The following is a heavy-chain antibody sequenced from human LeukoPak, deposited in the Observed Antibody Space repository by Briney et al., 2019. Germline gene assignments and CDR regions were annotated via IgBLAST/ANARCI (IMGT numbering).Heavy chain of an antibody. Sequence: GGSLRLSCAASGFTFSSYSMDWVRQAPGKGLEWVSSISSSSSYIYYVDSVKGRFTISRDNAKNSLYLQMNSLRAEDTAVYYCARGQLYYDSSGFDYWGQGTLVTVSS. D-gene: IGHD3-22*01. CDR1: GFTFSSYS. J-gene: IGHJ4*02. V-gene: IGHV3-21*01. CDR2: ISSSSSYI. CDR3: ARGQLYYDSSGFDY.